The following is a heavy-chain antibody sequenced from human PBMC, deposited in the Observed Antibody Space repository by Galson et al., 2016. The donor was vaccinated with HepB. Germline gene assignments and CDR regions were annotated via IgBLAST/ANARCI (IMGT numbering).Heavy chain of an antibody. V-gene: IGHV5-51*01. Sequence: QSGAEVKKPGESLKISCKGSGYTFSNHWIGWVRQMPGKGLEWMGIIYPGDSDTRISTSFQGQVTISVDKSISTAYLQWSSLKASDTAMYFCARQLPLAAAGPGFEYWGQGALVTVFS. D-gene: IGHD6-13*01. CDR3: ARQLPLAAAGPGFEY. J-gene: IGHJ4*02. CDR2: IYPGDSDT. CDR1: GYTFSNHW.